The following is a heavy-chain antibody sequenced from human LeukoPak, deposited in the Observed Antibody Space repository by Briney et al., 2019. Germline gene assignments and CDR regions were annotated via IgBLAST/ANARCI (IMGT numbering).Heavy chain of an antibody. V-gene: IGHV3-23*01. CDR2: IGGSGGTT. Sequence: GGSLRLSCAASGFTFSNYAMSWVRQAPGKGLEWVSAIGGSGGTTYYADSAEGRFTISRDNAKNTLYLQMNSLVAEDTAIYYCVRDQRFDPWGHGTLVTVSS. J-gene: IGHJ5*02. CDR1: GFTFSNYA. CDR3: VRDQRFDP.